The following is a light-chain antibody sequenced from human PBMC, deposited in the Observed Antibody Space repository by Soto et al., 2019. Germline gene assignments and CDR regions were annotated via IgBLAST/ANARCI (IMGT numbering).Light chain of an antibody. J-gene: IGLJ1*01. CDR3: SSYAGSNWYV. CDR2: EVN. V-gene: IGLV2-8*01. CDR1: NSDVGGYNY. Sequence: ALTQPPSASGSPGQSVTIYCTGTNSDVGGYNYVSWYQQYPGKAPKLIIYEVNERPSGVPDRFSGSKSGNTASLTVSGLQTADESDYYCSSYAGSNWYVFGTGTKVTVL.